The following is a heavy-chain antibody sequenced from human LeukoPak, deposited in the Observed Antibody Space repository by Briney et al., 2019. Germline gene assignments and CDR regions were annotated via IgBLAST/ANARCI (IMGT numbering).Heavy chain of an antibody. V-gene: IGHV1-2*06. Sequence: ASVKVSCKASGYTFTGYYMHWVRQAPGQGLEWMGRINPNSGGTNYAQKFQGRVTMTRDTSISTAYMELSRLRSDDTAVYYCARSHISSSGWYGDYYYYYMDVWGKGTTVTVSS. D-gene: IGHD6-19*01. J-gene: IGHJ6*03. CDR1: GYTFTGYY. CDR3: ARSHISSSGWYGDYYYYYMDV. CDR2: INPNSGGT.